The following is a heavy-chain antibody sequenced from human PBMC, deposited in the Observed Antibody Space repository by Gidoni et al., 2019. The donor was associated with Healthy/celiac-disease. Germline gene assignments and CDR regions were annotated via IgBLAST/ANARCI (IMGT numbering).Heavy chain of an antibody. CDR1: GFTFSSYA. CDR3: AKEGIVVVPAAMWPYGMDV. D-gene: IGHD2-2*01. J-gene: IGHJ6*02. CDR2: ISGSGGST. Sequence: EVQLLESGGGLVQPGGSLRLSCAASGFTFSSYAMSWVRQAPGKGLEWVSAISGSGGSTYYADSVKGRFTISRDNSKNTLYLQMNSLRAEDTAVYYCAKEGIVVVPAAMWPYGMDVWGQGTTVTVSS. V-gene: IGHV3-23*01.